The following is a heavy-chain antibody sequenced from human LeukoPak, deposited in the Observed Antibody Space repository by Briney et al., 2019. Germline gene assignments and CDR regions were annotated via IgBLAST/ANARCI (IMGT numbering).Heavy chain of an antibody. CDR1: GFTFSSYA. J-gene: IGHJ4*02. CDR3: ARDQGSTTVTPKPNFDY. CDR2: IPYDGSNK. D-gene: IGHD4-17*01. Sequence: GGSLRLSCAASGFTFSSYAMHWVRQAPGKGLEWVAVIPYDGSNKYYADSVKGRFTISRDNSKNTLYLQMNSLRAEDTAVYYCARDQGSTTVTPKPNFDYWGQGTLVTVSS. V-gene: IGHV3-30-3*01.